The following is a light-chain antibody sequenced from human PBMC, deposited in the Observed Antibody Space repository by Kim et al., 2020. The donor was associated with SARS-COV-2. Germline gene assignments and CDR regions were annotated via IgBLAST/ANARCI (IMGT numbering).Light chain of an antibody. CDR1: QNIHNY. CDR3: QQFDDMPLT. Sequence: ASVDDRVTITCQASQNIHNYLNWYQQTPGSAPKLLIYDASKLKTGVPSRFSGGGSRTVFTFTISSLQPEDVATYYCQQFDDMPLTFGGGTKVDIK. V-gene: IGKV1-33*01. J-gene: IGKJ4*01. CDR2: DAS.